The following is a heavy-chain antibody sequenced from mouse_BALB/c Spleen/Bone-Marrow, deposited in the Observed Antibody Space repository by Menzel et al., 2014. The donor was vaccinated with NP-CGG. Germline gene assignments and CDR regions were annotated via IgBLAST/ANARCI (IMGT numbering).Heavy chain of an antibody. Sequence: VQLQQSGAELVKPGASVKLSCSASGFNIKDTYMHWVKQRPEQGLEWIGRIDPANGNTKYDPKFQDKATITADTSSNTVDLQLSSLTFEDTAVYYCARQEFAIYWYCDAWGAGTTVTVSS. D-gene: IGHD1-3*01. CDR1: GFNIKDTY. CDR3: ARQEFAIYWYCDA. V-gene: IGHV14-3*02. J-gene: IGHJ1*01. CDR2: IDPANGNT.